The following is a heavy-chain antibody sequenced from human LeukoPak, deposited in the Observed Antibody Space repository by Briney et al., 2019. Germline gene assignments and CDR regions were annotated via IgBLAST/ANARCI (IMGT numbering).Heavy chain of an antibody. CDR3: ARGAHSGSFSSWFHP. D-gene: IGHD3-10*01. Sequence: SVKVSCKASGGTFNSYAITWVRQAPGQGLEWMGGIIPMFAPARYAQNFQGRVTITTDESTSTAYMELSSLKSEDTAVYYCARGAHSGSFSSWFHPRGQGALVTVSS. V-gene: IGHV1-69*05. J-gene: IGHJ5*02. CDR1: GGTFNSYA. CDR2: IIPMFAPA.